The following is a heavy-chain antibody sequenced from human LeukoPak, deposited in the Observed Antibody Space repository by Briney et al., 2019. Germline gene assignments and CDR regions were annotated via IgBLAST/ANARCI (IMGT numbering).Heavy chain of an antibody. CDR3: ARPTQYSSSSDY. D-gene: IGHD6-13*01. CDR1: GGSISSSSYY. Sequence: KPSETLSLTCSVSGGSISSSSYYWGWIRQPPGKGLEWIGSIYYSGSTYYNPSLKSRVTISVDTSKNQFSLKLGSVTAADTAVYYCARPTQYSSSSDYWGQGTLVTVSS. CDR2: IYYSGST. V-gene: IGHV4-39*01. J-gene: IGHJ4*02.